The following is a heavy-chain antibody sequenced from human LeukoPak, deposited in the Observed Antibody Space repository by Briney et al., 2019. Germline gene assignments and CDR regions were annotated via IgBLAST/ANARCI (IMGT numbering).Heavy chain of an antibody. D-gene: IGHD1-14*01. CDR1: GDSLGSGMYY. CDR2: IYHSGSI. V-gene: IGHV4-39*01. J-gene: IGHJ3*02. Sequence: SETLSLTCSVSGDSLGSGMYYWGWIRQAPGKGLTWIESIYHSGSIFYNASFESRVAMSVDPSKNEFSLRLTSVTAADTAVYYCARQGNHDALDIWGQGTMVTVSS. CDR3: ARQGNHDALDI.